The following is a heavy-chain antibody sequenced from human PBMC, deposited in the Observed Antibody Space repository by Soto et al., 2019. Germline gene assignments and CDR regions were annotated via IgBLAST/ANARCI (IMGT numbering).Heavy chain of an antibody. CDR3: GSQGRGKIGGAVICY. J-gene: IGHJ4*02. CDR2: INPSGGST. V-gene: IGHV1-46*01. CDR1: GYTFTSYY. Sequence: GASVKVSCKASGYTFTSYYMHWVRQAPGQGLEWMGIINPSGGSTSYAQKFQGRVTMTRDTSTSTVYMELSSLRSEDTAVYYCGSQGRGKIGGAVICYSGEGTLDTVSS. D-gene: IGHD3-3*01.